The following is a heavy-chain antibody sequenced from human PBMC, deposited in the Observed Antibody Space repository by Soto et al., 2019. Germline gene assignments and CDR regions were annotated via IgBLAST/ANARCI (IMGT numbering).Heavy chain of an antibody. CDR1: GGNSNSYS. CDR3: ARDWRQMSRGGFFDY. V-gene: IGHV1-69*06. CDR2: IVPLSGTP. J-gene: IGHJ4*02. Sequence: QVRLVQSGAEVKKPGSSVKLSCKVSGGNSNSYSIARVRQAPGQGLQWLGTIVPLSGTPNHAHKFQGRVTITADTSTNTAYLELSSLRYEDTAIYYCARDWRQMSRGGFFDYWGQGSLVTISS. D-gene: IGHD3-3*01.